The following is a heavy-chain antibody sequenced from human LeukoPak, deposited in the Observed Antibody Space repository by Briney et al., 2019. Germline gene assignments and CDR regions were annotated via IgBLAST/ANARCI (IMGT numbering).Heavy chain of an antibody. CDR2: ISGSGGST. Sequence: GGSLRLSCAASGFTFTNYALHWVRQAPGKGLEWVSAISGSGGSTYYADSVKGRFTISRDNSKNTLYLQMNSLRAEDTAVYYCAKEGTDNWFDPWGQGTLVTVSS. V-gene: IGHV3-23*01. J-gene: IGHJ5*02. CDR1: GFTFTNYA. CDR3: AKEGTDNWFDP.